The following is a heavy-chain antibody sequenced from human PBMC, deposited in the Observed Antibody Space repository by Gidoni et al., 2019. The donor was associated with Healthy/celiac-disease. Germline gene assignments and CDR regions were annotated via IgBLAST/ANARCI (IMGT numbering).Heavy chain of an antibody. V-gene: IGHV3-33*01. CDR3: ARDGLGMDYYYYGMDV. D-gene: IGHD7-27*01. CDR2: LWYHGINK. Sequence: VRLVEAGGGVVQPGRSMRLSCAASGCTFGRYVMHWVRQALGKGLDWVAVLWYHGINKYYDDSVTVRFTISRDNSKNTLYLQMNSLRSEDTAVYYCARDGLGMDYYYYGMDVWGQGTTVTVSS. J-gene: IGHJ6*02. CDR1: GCTFGRYV.